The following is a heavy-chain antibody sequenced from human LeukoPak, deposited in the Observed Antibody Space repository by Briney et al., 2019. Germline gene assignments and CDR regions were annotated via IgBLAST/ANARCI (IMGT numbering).Heavy chain of an antibody. CDR3: ARDVVVGARAFDY. CDR1: GFTFSDHY. J-gene: IGHJ4*02. CDR2: ISSSSSYT. D-gene: IGHD1-26*01. Sequence: GGSLRLPCAASGFTFSDHYMSWIRQAPGKGLEWVSYISSSSSYTNYADSVKGRFTISRDNAKNSLYLQMNSLRAEDTAVYYCARDVVVGARAFDYWGQGTLVTVSS. V-gene: IGHV3-11*06.